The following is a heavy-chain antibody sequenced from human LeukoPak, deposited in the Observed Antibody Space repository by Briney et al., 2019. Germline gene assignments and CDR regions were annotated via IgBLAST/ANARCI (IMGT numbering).Heavy chain of an antibody. D-gene: IGHD5-24*01. Sequence: GGSLRLSCAASGFAFDDYAMHWVRQVPGQSLEWVSIISGDSRSIFYGDSARGRFIVSRDNSKKSVHLQMHNLRTEDSAVYYCAKDRRWLQFSYGMDVWGPGTRVTVSS. CDR2: ISGDSRSI. CDR3: AKDRRWLQFSYGMDV. CDR1: GFAFDDYA. J-gene: IGHJ6*02. V-gene: IGHV3-43*02.